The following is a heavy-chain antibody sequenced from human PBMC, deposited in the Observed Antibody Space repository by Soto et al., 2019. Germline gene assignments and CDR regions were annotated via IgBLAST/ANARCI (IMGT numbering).Heavy chain of an antibody. Sequence: EVQLLESGGGLVQPGGSLRLSCAASGFTFSSHAMSWVRQTPGKGLEWDSSISNSGGSTYYADSVKGRFTISRDNSKNTVYLQMKSLRAEDTAIYFCAKDLRNYYDSSGYHDAFDIWGQGTMVSVSS. CDR1: GFTFSSHA. V-gene: IGHV3-23*01. CDR3: AKDLRNYYDSSGYHDAFDI. D-gene: IGHD3-22*01. J-gene: IGHJ3*02. CDR2: ISNSGGST.